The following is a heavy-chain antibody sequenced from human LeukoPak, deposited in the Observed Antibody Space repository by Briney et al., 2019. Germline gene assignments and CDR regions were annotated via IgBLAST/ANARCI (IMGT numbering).Heavy chain of an antibody. D-gene: IGHD6-19*01. CDR1: GGSFSGYY. J-gene: IGHJ4*02. Sequence: SETLSLTCAVYGGSFSGYYWSWIRQPPGKGLEWIGEINHSGSTNYNPSLKSRVTISVETSKNQFSLKLSSVTAADTAVYYCARGRDIYRAVAGILSYWGQGTLVTVSS. V-gene: IGHV4-34*01. CDR3: ARGRDIYRAVAGILSY. CDR2: INHSGST.